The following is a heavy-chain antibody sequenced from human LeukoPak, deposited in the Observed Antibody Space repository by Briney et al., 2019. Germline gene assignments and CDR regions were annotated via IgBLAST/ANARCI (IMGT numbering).Heavy chain of an antibody. D-gene: IGHD2-8*02. CDR2: TYYRSKWYN. J-gene: IGHJ4*02. CDR3: ARSTGWLNGY. Sequence: KPSQTLSLTCAISGDSVSIKDAAWNWIRQSPSRGLEWLGRTYYRSKWYNDYAVSVKSRIIINPDTSKNQFSLQLNSVTPEDTAVYYCARSTGWLNGYWGQGTLVTVSS. V-gene: IGHV6-1*01. CDR1: GDSVSIKDAA.